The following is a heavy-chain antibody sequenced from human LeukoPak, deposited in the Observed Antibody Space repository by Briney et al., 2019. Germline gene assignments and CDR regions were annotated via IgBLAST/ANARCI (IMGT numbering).Heavy chain of an antibody. D-gene: IGHD3-10*01. J-gene: IGHJ4*02. CDR3: ARGGEIRPFDS. V-gene: IGHV4-59*12. CDR2: IHSSGGS. Sequence: SETLSLTCTVSGASISNYYWSWIRQTPEKGLEWMGHIHSSGGSSYYPSLKSRVTMSVDTSKNQLSLKLSSVTAADTAVYYCARGGEIRPFDSWGQGTLVTVSS. CDR1: GASISNYY.